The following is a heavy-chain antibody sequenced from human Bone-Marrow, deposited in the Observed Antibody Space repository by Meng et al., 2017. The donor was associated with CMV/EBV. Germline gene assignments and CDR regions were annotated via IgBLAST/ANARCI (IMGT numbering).Heavy chain of an antibody. V-gene: IGHV3-30-3*01. CDR3: ARVANGMDV. CDR1: GFTFSSYA. Sequence: LSCAASGFTFSSYAMHWVRQAPGKGLEWVAVISYDGSNKYYADSVKGRFTISRDNSKNTLYLQMNSLRAEDTAVYYCARVANGMDVWGQGTTVTVSS. CDR2: ISYDGSNK. J-gene: IGHJ6*02.